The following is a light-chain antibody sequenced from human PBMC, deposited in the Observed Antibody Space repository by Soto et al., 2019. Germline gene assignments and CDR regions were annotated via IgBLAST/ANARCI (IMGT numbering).Light chain of an antibody. CDR1: SGHSTYI. Sequence: QLVLTQSSSASASLGSSVKLTCILSSGHSTYIIAWHQQQPGKAPRFLMTLDRSGSYNSGSGVPDRFSGSSSGADRYLTISNLQFEDEGDYYCETWYSNTHKVFGGGTKVTVL. CDR2: LDRSGSY. J-gene: IGLJ3*02. V-gene: IGLV4-60*02. CDR3: ETWYSNTHKV.